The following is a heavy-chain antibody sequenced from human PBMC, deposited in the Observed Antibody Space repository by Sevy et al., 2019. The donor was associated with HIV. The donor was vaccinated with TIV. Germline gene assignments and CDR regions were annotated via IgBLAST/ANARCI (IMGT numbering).Heavy chain of an antibody. V-gene: IGHV3-30*18. Sequence: GGSLRLSCAASGFTFSSYGMHWVRQAPGKGLEWVAVISYDGSNKYYADSVKGRFTITRDNSRNALYLQMNSLRAEDTAVYYCAKGRIEWELLECLDYWGQGTLVTVSS. D-gene: IGHD1-26*01. CDR2: ISYDGSNK. CDR1: GFTFSSYG. J-gene: IGHJ4*02. CDR3: AKGRIEWELLECLDY.